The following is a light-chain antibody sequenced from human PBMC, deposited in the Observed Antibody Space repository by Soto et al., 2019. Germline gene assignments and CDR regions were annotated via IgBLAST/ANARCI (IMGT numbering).Light chain of an antibody. CDR1: SSDVGAYNY. V-gene: IGLV2-14*01. CDR3: SSKRDSSTLFV. J-gene: IGLJ1*01. Sequence: QSVLTQPASVSGSPGQSITTSCTGTSSDVGAYNYVSWYQHHPGKVPKLLIYEVTNRPSGVSDRFSGSKSGNTASLTISGLQAEDEADYYCSSKRDSSTLFVFGTGTRSPS. CDR2: EVT.